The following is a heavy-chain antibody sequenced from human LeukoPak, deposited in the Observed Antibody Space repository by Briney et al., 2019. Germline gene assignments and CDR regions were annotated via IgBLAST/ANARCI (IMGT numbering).Heavy chain of an antibody. V-gene: IGHV4-4*07. CDR1: GGSISSYY. J-gene: IGHJ6*02. Sequence: PSETLSLTCTVSGGSISSYYWSWIRQPAGKGLEWIGRIYTSGSTNYNPSLKSRVTMSVDTSKNQFSLKLSSVTAADTAVYYCARDKMVREPSDYYYGMTSGAKGPRSPSP. CDR2: IYTSGST. D-gene: IGHD3-10*01. CDR3: ARDKMVREPSDYYYGMTS.